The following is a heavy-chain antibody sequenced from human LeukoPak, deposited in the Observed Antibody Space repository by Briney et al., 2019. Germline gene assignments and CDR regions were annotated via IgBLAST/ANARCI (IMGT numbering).Heavy chain of an antibody. CDR3: ARAIGYTSGWYEY. J-gene: IGHJ4*02. Sequence: GESLQISCKGSGSSFTSYWIGWVRQMHGKGLEWMGIIYPGDSDTRYSPSFQGQVTISADKSISTAHLQWSSLKASDTAMYYCARAIGYTSGWYEYWGQGTLVTVSS. D-gene: IGHD6-19*01. V-gene: IGHV5-51*01. CDR1: GSSFTSYW. CDR2: IYPGDSDT.